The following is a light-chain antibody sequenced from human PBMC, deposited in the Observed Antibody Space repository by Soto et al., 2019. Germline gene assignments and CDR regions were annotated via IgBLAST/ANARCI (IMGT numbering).Light chain of an antibody. CDR2: DAS. J-gene: IGKJ3*01. Sequence: DIPMTQSPSSPSASVRDRVTITCQASQDISNYLNWYQHKPGKAPKLLICDASNLEPGVPSRFSGSGSGTDFTFTISSLQPEDIATYYCQQYANLPFTFGPGTKVEIK. V-gene: IGKV1-33*01. CDR3: QQYANLPFT. CDR1: QDISNY.